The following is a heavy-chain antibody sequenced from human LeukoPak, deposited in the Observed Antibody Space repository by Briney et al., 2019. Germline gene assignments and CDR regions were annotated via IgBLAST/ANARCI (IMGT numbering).Heavy chain of an antibody. V-gene: IGHV4-61*02. J-gene: IGHJ4*02. CDR1: GGSISSGSYY. CDR3: ARDTFSSGRYFDY. Sequence: SETLSLTCTVSGGSISSGSYYWSWLRQPAGKGLEWIGRIYTSGTTNYNPSLKRRVTISVNTSKNQFSLKLSSVTAADTAVYYCARDTFSSGRYFDYWGQGTLGTVSS. D-gene: IGHD6-6*01. CDR2: IYTSGTT.